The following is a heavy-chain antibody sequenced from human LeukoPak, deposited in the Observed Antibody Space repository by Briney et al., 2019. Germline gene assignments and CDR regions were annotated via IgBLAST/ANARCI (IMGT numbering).Heavy chain of an antibody. Sequence: KPRESLKISCKGSGYSFTSYWIGWVRQMPGKGLEWMGIIYPGDSDTRYSPSFQGQVTISADKSISTAYLQWSSLKASDTAMYYCARPKLDCSSTSCSDDAFDIWGQGTMVTVSS. CDR2: IYPGDSDT. CDR3: ARPKLDCSSTSCSDDAFDI. D-gene: IGHD2-2*01. V-gene: IGHV5-51*01. CDR1: GYSFTSYW. J-gene: IGHJ3*02.